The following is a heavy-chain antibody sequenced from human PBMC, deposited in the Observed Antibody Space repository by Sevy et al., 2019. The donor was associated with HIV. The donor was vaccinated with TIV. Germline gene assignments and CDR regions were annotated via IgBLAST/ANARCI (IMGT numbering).Heavy chain of an antibody. V-gene: IGHV4-34*01. CDR3: ARGIGSYYYDSSGYAFDI. CDR2: INHSGST. Sequence: SETLSLTCAVYGGSFSGYYWSWIRQPPGKGLEWIGEINHSGSTNYNPSLKSRVTISVDTSKNQFSLKLSSVTAADTAVYYCARGIGSYYYDSSGYAFDIWGQGTMVTVS. D-gene: IGHD3-22*01. J-gene: IGHJ3*02. CDR1: GGSFSGYY.